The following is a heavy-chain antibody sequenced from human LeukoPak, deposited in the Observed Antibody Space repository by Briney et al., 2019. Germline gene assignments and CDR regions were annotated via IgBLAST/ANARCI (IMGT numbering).Heavy chain of an antibody. D-gene: IGHD6-13*01. CDR2: IYHSGST. CDR1: GYSISSGYY. Sequence: SETLSLTCTVSGYSISSGYYWGWIRQPPGKGLEWIGSIYHSGSTYYNPSLKSRVTISVDTSKNQFSLKLSSVTAADTAVYYCARTASSWSPYDYWGQGTLVTVSS. CDR3: ARTASSWSPYDY. V-gene: IGHV4-38-2*02. J-gene: IGHJ4*02.